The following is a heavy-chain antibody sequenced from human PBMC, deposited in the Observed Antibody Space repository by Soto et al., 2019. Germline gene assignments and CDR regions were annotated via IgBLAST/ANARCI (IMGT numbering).Heavy chain of an antibody. CDR3: AKVGGLYCGGDCYPLLPYFDY. CDR2: ISGSGGST. D-gene: IGHD2-21*02. CDR1: GFTFSSYA. V-gene: IGHV3-23*01. J-gene: IGHJ4*02. Sequence: EVQLLESGGGLVQPGGSLRLSCAASGFTFSSYAMSWVRQAPGKGLEWVSAISGSGGSTYYADSVKGRFTISRDNSKNTLYLQMNSLRAEDTAVYYCAKVGGLYCGGDCYPLLPYFDYWGQGTLVTVSS.